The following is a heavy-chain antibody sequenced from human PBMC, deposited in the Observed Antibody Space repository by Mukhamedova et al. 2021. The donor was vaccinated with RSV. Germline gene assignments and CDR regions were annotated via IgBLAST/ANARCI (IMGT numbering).Heavy chain of an antibody. V-gene: IGHV3-30*03. D-gene: IGHD3/OR15-3a*01. J-gene: IGHJ5*02. CDR2: ISFDVNTK. CDR3: ARDGSASWTGAWFDP. Sequence: VRQPPGKGLEWVAVISFDVNTKYYADSVKGRFTISRDNSKNTLYLQMNSLRPEDTALYYCARDGSASWTGAWFDPWGQGTLVAV.